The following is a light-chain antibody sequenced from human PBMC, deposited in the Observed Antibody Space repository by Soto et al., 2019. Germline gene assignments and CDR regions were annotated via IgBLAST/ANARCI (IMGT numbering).Light chain of an antibody. V-gene: IGKV3-20*01. J-gene: IGKJ4*01. Sequence: EIVVTQSPGTLSLSPGERATLSCRASQSISRNYLGWYQQNPGQAPRLLIYGASNRATGVPDRFSGSASGTDFTFTISRLEPEDFAVYYCQHYGSSPRVFGGGTKVDIK. CDR2: GAS. CDR3: QHYGSSPRV. CDR1: QSISRNY.